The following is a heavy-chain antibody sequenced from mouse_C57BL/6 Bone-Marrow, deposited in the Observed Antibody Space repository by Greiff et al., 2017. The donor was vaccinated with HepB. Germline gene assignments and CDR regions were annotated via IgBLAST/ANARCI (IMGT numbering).Heavy chain of an antibody. CDR2: INPNNGGT. Sequence: EVKLLESGPELVKPGASVKIPCKASGYTFTDYNMDWVKQSHGKSLEWIGDINPNNGGTIYNQKFKGKATLTVDKSSSTAYMELRSLTSEDTAVYYCAREGMRLRAMDYWGQGTSVTVSS. J-gene: IGHJ4*01. V-gene: IGHV1-18*01. CDR3: AREGMRLRAMDY. CDR1: GYTFTDYN.